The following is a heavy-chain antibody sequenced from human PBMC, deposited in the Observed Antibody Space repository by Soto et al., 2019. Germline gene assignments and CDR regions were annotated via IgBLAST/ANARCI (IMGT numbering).Heavy chain of an antibody. V-gene: IGHV3-48*02. CDR3: ARCASGGSYNYYAMDV. Sequence: GGSLRLSCAASGFTFSTYSLTWVHQAPGKGLEWVSYISGRSSAIYSADSVKGRFTISRDNAKNSLYLQMNSLRDEDTAVYYCARCASGGSYNYYAMDVWGQGTKVTVS. CDR2: ISGRSSAI. J-gene: IGHJ6*02. CDR1: GFTFSTYS. D-gene: IGHD2-15*01.